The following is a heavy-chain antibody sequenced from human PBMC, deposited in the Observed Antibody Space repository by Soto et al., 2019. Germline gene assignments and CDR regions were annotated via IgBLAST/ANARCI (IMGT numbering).Heavy chain of an antibody. CDR3: AREYRSSWYRNAYFQH. V-gene: IGHV1-69*01. CDR1: GGTFSSYA. Sequence: QVQLVQSGAEVKKPGSSVKVSCKASGGTFSSYAISWVRQAPAQGLEWTGGIIPIFCTANYAQKFQGRVTITADESTSTAYMELRSLRSAATAVYSWAREYRSSWYRNAYFQHWGQGTLVTVYS. D-gene: IGHD6-13*01. CDR2: IIPIFCTA. J-gene: IGHJ1*01.